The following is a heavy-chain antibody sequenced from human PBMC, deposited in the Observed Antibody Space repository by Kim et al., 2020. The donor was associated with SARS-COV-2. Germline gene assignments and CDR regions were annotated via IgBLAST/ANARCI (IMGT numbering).Heavy chain of an antibody. Sequence: SETLSLTCAVYGGSFSGYYWSWIRQPPGKGLEWIGEINHSGSTNYNPSLKSRVTISVDTSKNQFSLKLSSVTAADTAVYYCARLPYGWPFDYWGQGTLVT. D-gene: IGHD6-19*01. V-gene: IGHV4-34*01. CDR1: GGSFSGYY. CDR2: INHSGST. CDR3: ARLPYGWPFDY. J-gene: IGHJ4*02.